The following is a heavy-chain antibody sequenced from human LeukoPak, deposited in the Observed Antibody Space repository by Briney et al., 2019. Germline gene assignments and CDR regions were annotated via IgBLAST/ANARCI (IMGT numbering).Heavy chain of an antibody. CDR1: GYTFTSYD. J-gene: IGHJ4*02. D-gene: IGHD6-19*01. V-gene: IGHV1-8*01. CDR2: MNPNSGNT. CDR3: ARLGRQWLVREPY. Sequence: ASVKVSCKASGYTFTSYDINWVRQATGQGLEWMGWMNPNSGNTGYAQRFQGRVTMTRNTSISTAYMELSSLRSEDTAVYYCARLGRQWLVREPYWGQGTLVTVSS.